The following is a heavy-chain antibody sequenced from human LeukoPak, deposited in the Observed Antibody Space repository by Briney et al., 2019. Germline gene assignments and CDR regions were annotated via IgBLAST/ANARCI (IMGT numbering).Heavy chain of an antibody. Sequence: ASVKVSCKASGYTFTNYGIIWVRQAPGQGLEWMGWISAYNANTNYAQKLQGRVTMTTDTSTSTVYMELRSLRSDDTAVYYCARPLYCSTTSCYAPFDYWGQGTLVTVSS. J-gene: IGHJ4*02. D-gene: IGHD2-2*01. CDR2: ISAYNANT. CDR1: GYTFTNYG. CDR3: ARPLYCSTTSCYAPFDY. V-gene: IGHV1-18*01.